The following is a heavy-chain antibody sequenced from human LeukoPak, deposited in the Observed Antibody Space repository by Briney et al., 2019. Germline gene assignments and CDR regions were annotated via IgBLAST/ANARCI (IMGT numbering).Heavy chain of an antibody. CDR3: AREGGGSPYGSGSYYRY. CDR2: IIPIFGTA. D-gene: IGHD3-10*01. CDR1: VGTFSSYA. Sequence: SVRVSCKASVGTFSSYAISWVRQAPGQGLEWMGGIIPIFGTANYAQKFQGRVTITADESTSTAYMELSSLRSEDTAVYYCAREGGGSPYGSGSYYRYCGQGTLVTVSS. J-gene: IGHJ4*02. V-gene: IGHV1-69*13.